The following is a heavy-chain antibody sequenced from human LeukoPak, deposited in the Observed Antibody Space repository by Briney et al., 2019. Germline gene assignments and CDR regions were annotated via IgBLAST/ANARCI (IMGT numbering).Heavy chain of an antibody. Sequence: SETLSLTCTVSGGSISSYYWSWIRQPPGKGLEWIGYIYNSGSTNHNPSLRSRVTISVDTSKNQFSLKLSSVTAADTAVYYCAKSWRPRRWPDSFDPRGQGTLVTVSS. J-gene: IGHJ5*02. CDR2: IYNSGST. V-gene: IGHV4-59*01. CDR3: AKSWRPRRWPDSFDP. CDR1: GGSISSYY. D-gene: IGHD5-24*01.